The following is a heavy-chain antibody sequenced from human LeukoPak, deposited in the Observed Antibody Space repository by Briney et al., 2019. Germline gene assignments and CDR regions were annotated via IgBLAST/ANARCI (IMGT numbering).Heavy chain of an antibody. Sequence: ASVKVSCKASGYTFTSYGINWVRQAPGQGLEWMGWISGYNGNTKYAQKLQGRVTMTRDTSTTTVDMELSSLRSDDTAVYYCARGFVYGDFWSGWEGFDYWGQGSLVTVSS. V-gene: IGHV1-18*01. J-gene: IGHJ4*02. CDR1: GYTFTSYG. CDR2: ISGYNGNT. D-gene: IGHD3-3*01. CDR3: ARGFVYGDFWSGWEGFDY.